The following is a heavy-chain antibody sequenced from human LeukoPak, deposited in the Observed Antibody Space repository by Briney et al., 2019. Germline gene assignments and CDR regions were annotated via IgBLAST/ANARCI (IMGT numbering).Heavy chain of an antibody. CDR3: ARLRAYYYDSSGYYNFDF. CDR2: ISYSGRT. CDR1: GGSTSSSSFY. Sequence: SETLSLTCTVSGGSTSSSSFYWGWIRQPPGKGLECIGRISYSGRTYYNPSLQSRVTISVDTSKNQFSLRLSSVTAADTAVYYCARLRAYYYDSSGYYNFDFWGPGTPVTVSS. V-gene: IGHV4-39*01. D-gene: IGHD3-22*01. J-gene: IGHJ4*02.